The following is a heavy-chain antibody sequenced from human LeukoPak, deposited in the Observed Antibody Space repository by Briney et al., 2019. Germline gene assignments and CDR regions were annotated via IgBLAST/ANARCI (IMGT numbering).Heavy chain of an antibody. D-gene: IGHD3-10*01. CDR2: VNWNGGST. J-gene: IGHJ6*03. CDR3: AREITMIRGVLIDYYYYYMDV. Sequence: GGSLRLSCAASGFTFDDYGMSWVRQAPGKGLEWVSGVNWNGGSTGYADSVKGRFTISRDNAKNSLYLQMNSLRAEDTALYYCAREITMIRGVLIDYYYYYMDVWGKGTTVTVSS. CDR1: GFTFDDYG. V-gene: IGHV3-20*04.